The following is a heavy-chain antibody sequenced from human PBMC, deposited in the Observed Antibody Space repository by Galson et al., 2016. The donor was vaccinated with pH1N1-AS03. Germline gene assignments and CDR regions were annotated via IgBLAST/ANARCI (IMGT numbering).Heavy chain of an antibody. Sequence: SLRLSCAASGFSFSASWMSWVRQAPGKGLEWVANIRQDGSEKYYVDSVEGRFTISRDNAKNSLYLQMNSLRDEDRAGYYCARESPLNCYLDLWGRGTLVTVSS. CDR2: IRQDGSEK. J-gene: IGHJ2*01. V-gene: IGHV3-7*03. CDR1: GFSFSASW. CDR3: ARESPLNCYLDL.